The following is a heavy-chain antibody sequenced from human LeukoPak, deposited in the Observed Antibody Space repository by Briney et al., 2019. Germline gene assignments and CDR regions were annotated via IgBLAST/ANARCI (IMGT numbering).Heavy chain of an antibody. V-gene: IGHV1-2*02. CDR2: INPNSGGT. CDR1: GYTFTGYY. J-gene: IGHJ6*02. CDR3: ARDRKPHDDYYYYYGMDV. Sequence: ASVTVSCKASGYTFTGYYMHWVRQAPGQGLEWMGWINPNSGGTNYAQKFQGRVTMTRDTSISTGYMELSRLRSDDTAVYYCARDRKPHDDYYYYYGMDVWGQGTTVTVSS.